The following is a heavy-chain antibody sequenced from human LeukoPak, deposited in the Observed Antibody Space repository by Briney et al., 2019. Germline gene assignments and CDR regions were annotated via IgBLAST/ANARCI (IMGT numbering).Heavy chain of an antibody. CDR3: AKDGGLWVSAHWGDS. V-gene: IGHV3-23*01. D-gene: IGHD7-27*01. CDR2: ISNNGGYT. Sequence: PGGSLRLSCAASGFTFSSSAMSWVRQAPGKGLEWVSAISNNGGYTYYADSVQGRFTISRDNSKSTLYLQMNSLRAEDTAVYYCAKDGGLWVSAHWGDSWGRGTLVTVSS. CDR1: GFTFSSSA. J-gene: IGHJ4*02.